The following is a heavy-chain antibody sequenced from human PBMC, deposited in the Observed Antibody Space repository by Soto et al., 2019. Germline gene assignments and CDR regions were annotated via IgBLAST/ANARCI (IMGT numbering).Heavy chain of an antibody. V-gene: IGHV2-5*02. CDR2: VYWDDDI. CDR3: AHRPYGYKSYFDY. D-gene: IGHD5-18*01. CDR1: GFSLSTRGVG. Sequence: QITLKESGPTLVKPTQTLTLTCTFSGFSLSTRGVGVGWIRQPPGKALEWLALVYWDDDIWYSPSLKNRLTITKDTSNNQVVLTMPNMDPLDKATYSCAHRPYGYKSYFDYWGQGTLVTVSS. J-gene: IGHJ4*02.